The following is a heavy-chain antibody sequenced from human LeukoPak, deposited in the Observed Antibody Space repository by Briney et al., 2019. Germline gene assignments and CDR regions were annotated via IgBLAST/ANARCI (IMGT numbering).Heavy chain of an antibody. V-gene: IGHV1-18*01. D-gene: IGHD6-13*01. CDR2: ISPYNDNT. Sequence: ASVKVSCKASRYTLTTYGIGRLRQTPGERIQWMGWISPYNDNTKYAQKLQGRVTMTADTSTSTAYMDLRSLRSDDTAVYYCAREMPAAAGSDAFDIWGQGTMVTVSS. CDR1: RYTLTTYG. CDR3: AREMPAAAGSDAFDI. J-gene: IGHJ3*02.